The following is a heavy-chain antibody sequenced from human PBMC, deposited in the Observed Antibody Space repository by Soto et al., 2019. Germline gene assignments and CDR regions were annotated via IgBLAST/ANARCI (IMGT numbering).Heavy chain of an antibody. Sequence: PGGSLRLSCAASGFTFSSYAMHWVRQAPGKGLEWVAVISYDGSNKYYADSVKGRFTISRDNSKNTLYLQMSSLKASDTAMYYCARFNKYSSPLKGRFDPRGQRTMVTVSS. CDR2: ISYDGSNK. V-gene: IGHV3-30-3*01. CDR1: GFTFSSYA. D-gene: IGHD2-15*01. J-gene: IGHJ5*02. CDR3: ARFNKYSSPLKGRFDP.